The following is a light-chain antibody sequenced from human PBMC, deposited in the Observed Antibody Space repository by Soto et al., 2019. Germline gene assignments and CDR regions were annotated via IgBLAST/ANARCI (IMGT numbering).Light chain of an antibody. CDR1: QTISSW. CDR2: KAS. Sequence: DIQMTQSPSTLSGSVGDRVTITCRASQTISSWLAWYQQKPGKAPKLLIYKASTLKSGVPSRFSGSGSGTEFTLTITSLQPDDFATYYCQQYNSYSWTFGQGTRLEMK. V-gene: IGKV1-5*03. J-gene: IGKJ5*01. CDR3: QQYNSYSWT.